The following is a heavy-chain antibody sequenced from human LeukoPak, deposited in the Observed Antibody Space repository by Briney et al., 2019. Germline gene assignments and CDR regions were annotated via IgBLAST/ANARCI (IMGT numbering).Heavy chain of an antibody. CDR2: IRYDGSNK. V-gene: IGHV3-30*02. J-gene: IGHJ4*02. CDR3: AKGQEMATISDY. D-gene: IGHD5-24*01. Sequence: GGSLRLSCAASGFTFSSYGMHWVRQAPGKGLEWVAFIRYDGSNKYYADSVKGRFTISRDNSKNTLYLQMNSLRAEDTAVYYCAKGQEMATISDYWGQGTLVTVSS. CDR1: GFTFSSYG.